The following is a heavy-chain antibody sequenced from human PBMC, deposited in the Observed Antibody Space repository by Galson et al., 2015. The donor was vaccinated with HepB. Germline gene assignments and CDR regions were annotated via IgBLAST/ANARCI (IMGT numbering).Heavy chain of an antibody. Sequence: SVKVSCKASGYTFTSYEINWVRQATGQGLEWMGWMNPNSGTTGYAQKFQGRITMTRNTSISTVYMKLSSLRSEDTAVYYCARDAYTGGADYWGQGTLVTVSS. V-gene: IGHV1-8*01. J-gene: IGHJ4*02. D-gene: IGHD2-8*02. CDR2: MNPNSGTT. CDR3: ARDAYTGGADY. CDR1: GYTFTSYE.